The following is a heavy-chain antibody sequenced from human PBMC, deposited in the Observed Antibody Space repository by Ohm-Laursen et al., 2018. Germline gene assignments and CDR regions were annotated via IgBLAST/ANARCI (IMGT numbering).Heavy chain of an antibody. CDR2: IYYSGST. D-gene: IGHD2-2*01. CDR3: ARARGTSQSHFDP. V-gene: IGHV4-31*03. Sequence: LSLTCTVSGGSISSGGYYWSWIRQHPGKGLEWIGFIYYSGSTYYNPSLKSRVTISVDTSKNQFSLRLTSVTAADTAVYYCARARGTSQSHFDPWGQGTLVTVSS. CDR1: GGSISSGGYY. J-gene: IGHJ5*02.